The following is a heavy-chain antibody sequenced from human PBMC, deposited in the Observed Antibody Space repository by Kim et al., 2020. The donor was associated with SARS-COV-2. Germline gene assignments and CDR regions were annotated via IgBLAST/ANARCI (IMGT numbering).Heavy chain of an antibody. CDR1: GFTFSSYA. CDR2: ISYDGSNK. Sequence: GGSLRLSCAASGFTFSSYAMHWVRQAPGKGLEWVAVISYDGSNKYYADSVKGRFTISRDNSKNTLYLQMNSLRAEDTAVYYCARDLIVVRGVMGPPRDYWGQGTLVTVSS. D-gene: IGHD3-10*01. V-gene: IGHV3-30*04. CDR3: ARDLIVVRGVMGPPRDY. J-gene: IGHJ4*02.